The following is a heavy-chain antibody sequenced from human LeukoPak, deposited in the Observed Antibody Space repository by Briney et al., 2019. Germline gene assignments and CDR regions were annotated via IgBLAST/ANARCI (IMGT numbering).Heavy chain of an antibody. CDR3: ARRSICSSTSCYWGYFDH. J-gene: IGHJ4*02. CDR1: GFTFSSYS. D-gene: IGHD2-2*01. CDR2: ISSSSSYI. V-gene: IGHV3-21*01. Sequence: GGSLRLSCAASGFTFSSYSMNWVRQAPGKGLEWVSSISSSSSYIYYADSVKGRFTISRDNAKNSLYLQMNSLRAEDTAVYYCARRSICSSTSCYWGYFDHWGQGTLVTVSS.